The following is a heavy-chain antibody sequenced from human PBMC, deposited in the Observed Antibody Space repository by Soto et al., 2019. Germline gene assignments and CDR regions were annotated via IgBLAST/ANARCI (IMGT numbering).Heavy chain of an antibody. CDR2: ISAYNGNT. CDR1: GYTFTSSG. Sequence: AAVKVSCKASGYTFTSSGISWVRQAPGQGLEWMGWISAYNGNTNYAQKLQGRVTMTTDTSTSTAYMELRSLRSDDTAVYYCARDVRSGWTDYWGQGTLVTVSS. J-gene: IGHJ4*02. CDR3: ARDVRSGWTDY. D-gene: IGHD6-19*01. V-gene: IGHV1-18*01.